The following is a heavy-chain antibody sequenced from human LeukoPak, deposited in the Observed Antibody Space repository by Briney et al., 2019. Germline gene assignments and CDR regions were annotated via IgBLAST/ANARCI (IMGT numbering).Heavy chain of an antibody. CDR1: GGSISGSTYY. CDR2: IYYSGST. Sequence: SETLSLTCTVSGGSISGSTYYWGWIRQTPGKGLEWIGSIYYSGSTYYNPSLKSRVTISVDTSKNQFSLKLSSVTAADTAVYYCASLPTVYSRGYLALWGQGTLVTVSS. CDR3: ASLPTVYSRGYLAL. D-gene: IGHD3-22*01. V-gene: IGHV4-39*07. J-gene: IGHJ4*02.